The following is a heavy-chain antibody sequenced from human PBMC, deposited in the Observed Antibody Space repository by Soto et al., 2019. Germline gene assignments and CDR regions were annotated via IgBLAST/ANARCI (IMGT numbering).Heavy chain of an antibody. V-gene: IGHV2-5*02. J-gene: IGHJ4*02. CDR1: GFSLTTSGVG. Sequence: QITLKESGPTLVRPTQTLTLTCTFSGFSLTTSGVGVGWIRQPPGKALEWLALIYWDDDKRYSPSLKSRLTITKDTSKNQVVLTVTNMDPADTATYYCAHRLTLNSDWNYGRFDYWGQGTLVTVSS. CDR3: AHRLTLNSDWNYGRFDY. D-gene: IGHD1-7*01. CDR2: IYWDDDK.